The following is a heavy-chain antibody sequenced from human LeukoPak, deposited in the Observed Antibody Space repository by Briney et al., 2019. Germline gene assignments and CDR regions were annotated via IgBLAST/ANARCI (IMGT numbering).Heavy chain of an antibody. CDR3: AREGGAGGTIDY. V-gene: IGHV3-53*01. CDR2: IYSGGST. D-gene: IGHD2-8*01. Sequence: PGGSLRLSCAASGLTVSSNYMSWVRQAPGKGLEWVSVIYSGGSTYYADSVKGRFTISRDNSKNTLYLQMNSLRAEDTAVYYCAREGGAGGTIDYWGQGTLVTVSS. CDR1: GLTVSSNY. J-gene: IGHJ4*02.